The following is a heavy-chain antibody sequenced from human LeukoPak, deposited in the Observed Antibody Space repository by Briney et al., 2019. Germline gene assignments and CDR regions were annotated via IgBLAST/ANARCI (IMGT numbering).Heavy chain of an antibody. J-gene: IGHJ4*02. V-gene: IGHV3-30*04. CDR3: ARDDRYCSGGSCFARSHNFDY. CDR2: ISYDGSNK. CDR1: GFTFSSYA. Sequence: GRSLRLSCAASGFTFSSYAMHWVRQAPGKGLEWVAVISYDGSNKYYADSVKGRFTISRDKSKNTLYLQMNSLRAEDTAVYYCARDDRYCSGGSCFARSHNFDYWGQGTLVTVSS. D-gene: IGHD2-15*01.